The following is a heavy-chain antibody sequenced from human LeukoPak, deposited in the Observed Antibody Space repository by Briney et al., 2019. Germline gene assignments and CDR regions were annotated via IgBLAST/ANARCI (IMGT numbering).Heavy chain of an antibody. CDR1: GFTFSSYW. D-gene: IGHD1-26*01. CDR3: AKDILGFGYGRSIVGDLPRTDYYDY. V-gene: IGHV3-74*01. CDR2: INTDGTST. Sequence: QPGGSLRLSCAASGFTFSSYWMHWVRHAPGKGLVWVSRINTDGTSTNYADSVKGRFTISRDNSKNTLYLQMNSLRAEDTAVYYCAKDILGFGYGRSIVGDLPRTDYYDYWGQGTLVTVSS. J-gene: IGHJ4*02.